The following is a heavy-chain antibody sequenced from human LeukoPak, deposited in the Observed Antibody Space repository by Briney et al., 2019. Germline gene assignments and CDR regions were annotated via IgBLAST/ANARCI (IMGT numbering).Heavy chain of an antibody. CDR1: GFTFSSYA. CDR2: ISYDGSNK. J-gene: IGHJ3*02. D-gene: IGHD2-15*01. Sequence: GGSLRLSCAASGFTFSSYAMHGVRQAPGKGREWVAVISYDGSNKYYADSVKGRFTISRDNTKNSLYLQINRLRAEDTAVYYCAKDGGSDPDSFVNSGQRALVTVSS. V-gene: IGHV3-30*04. CDR3: AKDGGSDPDSFVN.